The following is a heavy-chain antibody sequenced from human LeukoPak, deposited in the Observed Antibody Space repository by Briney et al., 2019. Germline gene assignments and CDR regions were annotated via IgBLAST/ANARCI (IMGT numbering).Heavy chain of an antibody. CDR3: AIARITMVRGGPAFDY. D-gene: IGHD3-10*01. CDR1: GYTFTIYG. CDR2: ISAYNGNT. Sequence: ASVTVSRTASGYTFTIYGISWVRQAPGQGLEWVGWISAYNGNTNYALRLQGRVTMTTDTSTSTAYMELRSLRSDDTAVYYCAIARITMVRGGPAFDYWGQGTLVTVSS. V-gene: IGHV1-18*01. J-gene: IGHJ4*02.